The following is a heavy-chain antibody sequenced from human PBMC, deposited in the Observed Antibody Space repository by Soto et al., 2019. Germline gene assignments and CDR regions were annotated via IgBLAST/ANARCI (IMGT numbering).Heavy chain of an antibody. Sequence: PSETLSLTCAVYGGSLSGYYWTWILQPPWKVLDWIREIHHMGSANYSPSLKSRVSISVDTSKGQCSRSLSSKNAADPAVFWCARFASYLHRWGGSNWNSFDYWGQGTLVTVSS. J-gene: IGHJ4*02. CDR1: GGSLSGYY. CDR3: ARFASYLHRWGGSNWNSFDY. D-gene: IGHD6-13*01. CDR2: IHHMGSA. V-gene: IGHV4-34*01.